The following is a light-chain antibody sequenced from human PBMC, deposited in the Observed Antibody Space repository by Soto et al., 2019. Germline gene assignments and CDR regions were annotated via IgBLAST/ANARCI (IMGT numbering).Light chain of an antibody. V-gene: IGLV1-40*01. CDR3: QSYDSSLSGWV. J-gene: IGLJ3*02. CDR2: GNS. Sequence: QSVLTQPPSVSGAPGQRGTIPCTGYNSNIGAGYDVHWYQQLPGTAPKLLIYGNSNRPSGVPDRFSASKSGTSASLAITGLQAEDEADYYCQSYDSSLSGWVFGGGTKLTVL. CDR1: NSNIGAGYD.